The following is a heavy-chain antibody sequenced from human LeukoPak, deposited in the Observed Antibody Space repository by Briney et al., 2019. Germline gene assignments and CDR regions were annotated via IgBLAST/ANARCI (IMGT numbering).Heavy chain of an antibody. J-gene: IGHJ4*02. CDR1: GFTVISNY. Sequence: GGSLRLSCAASGFTVISNYMSWVRQAPGKGLEWVSVIYSGGSTYYADSVKGRFTISRDNSKNTLYLQMNSLRAEDTAVYYCARVGTLYSSSYYFDYWGQGTLVTVSS. D-gene: IGHD6-6*01. CDR2: IYSGGST. V-gene: IGHV3-53*01. CDR3: ARVGTLYSSSYYFDY.